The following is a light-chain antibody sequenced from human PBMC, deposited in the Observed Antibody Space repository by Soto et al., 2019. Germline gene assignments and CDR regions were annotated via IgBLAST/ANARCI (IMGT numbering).Light chain of an antibody. CDR3: QQYHKWPPIT. Sequence: LVMPQYPCTLSVSLGESSTLAGSASQSVDGYLAWYQQKPGQAPRLLIYGASTRATGVTARFRGGGSGTEFTLTISSLQSEDSAVYYCQQYHKWPPITFGQGTRLEIK. CDR2: GAS. V-gene: IGKV3-15*01. CDR1: QSVDGY. J-gene: IGKJ5*01.